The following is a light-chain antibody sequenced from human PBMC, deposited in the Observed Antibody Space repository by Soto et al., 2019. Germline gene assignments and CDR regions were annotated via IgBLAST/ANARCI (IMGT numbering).Light chain of an antibody. CDR2: EAS. Sequence: EIVMTQSPGTLSLSPGERATLSCRASQSVSSNLAWYQQKTGQAPGLLIYEASTRATGVPARFSGSGSGTEFTLTISSLQSEEFAVYHCHQYNNWPPFTFGHGTKVDIK. CDR1: QSVSSN. J-gene: IGKJ3*01. V-gene: IGKV3-15*01. CDR3: HQYNNWPPFT.